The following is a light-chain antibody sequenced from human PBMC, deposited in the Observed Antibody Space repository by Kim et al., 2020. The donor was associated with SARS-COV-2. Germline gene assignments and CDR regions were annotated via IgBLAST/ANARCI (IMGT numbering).Light chain of an antibody. Sequence: SYELTQPPSVSVAPGKTARITCGGNNIGSKSVHWYQQKPGQAPVLVIYYDSDRPSGIPERFSGSNSGNTATLTISRVEAGDEADYYCQVWDSGSDHVFGTGTKVTVL. J-gene: IGLJ1*01. CDR1: NIGSKS. CDR2: YDS. V-gene: IGLV3-21*04. CDR3: QVWDSGSDHV.